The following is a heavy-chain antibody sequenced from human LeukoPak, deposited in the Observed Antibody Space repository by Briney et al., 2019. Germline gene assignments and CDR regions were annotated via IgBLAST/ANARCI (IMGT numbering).Heavy chain of an antibody. CDR3: AKDMWAMVPPVYFDY. CDR2: ISGDGGST. D-gene: IGHD4/OR15-4a*01. Sequence: GGSLRLSCAASGFTFDDYAMHWVRQAPGKGLEWVSLISGDGGSTYYADSVKGRSTISRDNSKNSLYLQMNSLRTEDTALYYCAKDMWAMVPPVYFDYWGQGTLVTVSS. CDR1: GFTFDDYA. J-gene: IGHJ4*02. V-gene: IGHV3-43*02.